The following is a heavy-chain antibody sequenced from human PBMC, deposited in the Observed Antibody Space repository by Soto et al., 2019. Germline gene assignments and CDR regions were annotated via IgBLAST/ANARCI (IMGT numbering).Heavy chain of an antibody. J-gene: IGHJ6*03. Sequence: GGSLRLSCAASGFTFSSYAMSWVRQAPGKGLEWVSAISGSGGSTYYADSVKGRFTISRDNSKNTLYLQMNSLRAEDTAVYYCAKDLTFVVVPASSARRGYYMDVWGKGTTVTVSS. V-gene: IGHV3-23*01. D-gene: IGHD2-2*01. CDR2: ISGSGGST. CDR1: GFTFSSYA. CDR3: AKDLTFVVVPASSARRGYYMDV.